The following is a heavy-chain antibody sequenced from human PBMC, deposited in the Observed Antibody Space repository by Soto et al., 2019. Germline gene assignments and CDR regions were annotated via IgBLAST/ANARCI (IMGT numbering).Heavy chain of an antibody. Sequence: SGGSLRLSCAASGFTFSSYGMHWVRQAPGKGLEWVAVISYDGSNKYYADSVKGRFTISRDNSKNTLYLQMNSLRAEDTAVYYCAKGTYYYDSSGYSNFDYWGQGTLVTVSS. J-gene: IGHJ4*02. D-gene: IGHD3-22*01. CDR3: AKGTYYYDSSGYSNFDY. V-gene: IGHV3-30*18. CDR1: GFTFSSYG. CDR2: ISYDGSNK.